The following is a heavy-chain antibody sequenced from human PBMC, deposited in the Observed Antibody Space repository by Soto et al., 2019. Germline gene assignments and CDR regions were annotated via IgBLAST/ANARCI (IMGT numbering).Heavy chain of an antibody. J-gene: IGHJ6*03. CDR1: GGSLSGYF. V-gene: IGHV4-34*01. CDR3: ASYHYYDFWIGSRHYMDV. D-gene: IGHD3-3*01. Sequence: SETLSLTCAVYGGSLSGYFWSWVRQPPGKGLEWIGEINHSGSTNYNPSLKSRVTISADTSKHQFSLRLSSVTAADSAIYYCASYHYYDFWIGSRHYMDVWAKGTTVTVSS. CDR2: INHSGST.